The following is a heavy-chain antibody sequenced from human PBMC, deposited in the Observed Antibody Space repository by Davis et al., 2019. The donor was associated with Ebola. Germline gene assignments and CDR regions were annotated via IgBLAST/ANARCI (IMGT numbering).Heavy chain of an antibody. V-gene: IGHV4-59*08. CDR3: ARHARGVTTDWCDP. CDR2: IDYSGFT. Sequence: MPSETLSLTCTLSGASISDYFWSWIRQPPGKGLEWIAYIDYSGFTNYNPSLKSRVTISVDTSKNQFSLKLSSVTAADTAVYYCARHARGVTTDWCDPWGQGTLVTVSS. D-gene: IGHD3-10*01. J-gene: IGHJ5*02. CDR1: GASISDYF.